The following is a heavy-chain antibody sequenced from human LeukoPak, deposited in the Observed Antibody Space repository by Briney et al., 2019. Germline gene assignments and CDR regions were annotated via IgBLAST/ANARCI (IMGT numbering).Heavy chain of an antibody. CDR2: IYPGDSDT. CDR1: GYTFSSYW. V-gene: IGHV5-51*01. CDR3: ARQNDFRLDY. J-gene: IGHJ4*02. Sequence: GESLKISCKGSGYTFSSYWIGWVRQMPGKGLEWMGVIYPGDSDTRYSPSLQGQVTISVDTSIGTAYLQRSSLKASDTAIYYCARQNDFRLDYWGQGTLVTVSS. D-gene: IGHD3-3*01.